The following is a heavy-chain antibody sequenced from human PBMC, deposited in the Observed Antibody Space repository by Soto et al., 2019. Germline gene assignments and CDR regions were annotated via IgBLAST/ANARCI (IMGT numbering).Heavy chain of an antibody. CDR1: GGSFSGYY. CDR3: ARGKGTIFGVVLTNYYYYYGMDV. V-gene: IGHV4-34*01. Sequence: QVQLQQWGAGLLKPSETLSLTCAVYGGSFSGYYWSWIRQPPGKGLEWIGEINHSGSTNYNPSLKSRVTISVDTSKNQFSLKLSSVTAADTAVYYCARGKGTIFGVVLTNYYYYYGMDVW. D-gene: IGHD3-3*01. J-gene: IGHJ6*01. CDR2: INHSGST.